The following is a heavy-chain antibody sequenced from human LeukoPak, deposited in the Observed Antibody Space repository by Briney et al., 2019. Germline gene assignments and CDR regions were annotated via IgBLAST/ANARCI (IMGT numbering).Heavy chain of an antibody. Sequence: GGSLRLSCAASGFTFSPYGMTWVRQAPGKGLEWVSAISGSAVITFYADSVRGRFTISRDNSKNTLYLEMNSLRAEDTAVYYCAKSRLSGINDAFDIWGQGTVVTVSS. V-gene: IGHV3-23*01. CDR2: ISGSAVIT. CDR3: AKSRLSGINDAFDI. CDR1: GFTFSPYG. D-gene: IGHD3-3*01. J-gene: IGHJ3*02.